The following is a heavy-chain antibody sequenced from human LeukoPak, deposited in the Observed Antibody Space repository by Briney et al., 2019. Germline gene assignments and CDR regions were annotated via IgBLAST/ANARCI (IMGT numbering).Heavy chain of an antibody. Sequence: GGSLRLSCAASGFTFSSYSMNWVRQAPGKGLEWVSSISSSSSYIYYADSVKGRFTISRDNSKNTLYLQMNSLRAEDTAVYYCAKLGYSSSWYGTYYFDYWGQGTLVTVSS. CDR3: AKLGYSSSWYGTYYFDY. CDR2: ISSSSSYI. D-gene: IGHD6-13*01. CDR1: GFTFSSYS. J-gene: IGHJ4*02. V-gene: IGHV3-21*04.